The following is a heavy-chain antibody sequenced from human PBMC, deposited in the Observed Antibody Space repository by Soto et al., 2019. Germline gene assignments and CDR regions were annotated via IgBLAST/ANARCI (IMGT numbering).Heavy chain of an antibody. Sequence: SETLSLTCTVSGYSISSGCCWSWIRQPPGKGPEWIASIYHGGTTFYNPSLKSRITISVDTSNNQFSLKLTSVTAADTAVYYCARVHVMVVAGSTFDYWGHGTLVTVSS. J-gene: IGHJ4*01. D-gene: IGHD6-19*01. CDR1: GYSISSGCC. CDR3: ARVHVMVVAGSTFDY. CDR2: IYHGGTT. V-gene: IGHV4-38-2*02.